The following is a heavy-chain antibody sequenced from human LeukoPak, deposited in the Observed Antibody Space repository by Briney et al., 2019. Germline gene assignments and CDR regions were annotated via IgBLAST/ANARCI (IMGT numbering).Heavy chain of an antibody. CDR3: AGDKRKTVFDY. J-gene: IGHJ4*02. CDR2: IYTSGST. V-gene: IGHV4-61*02. D-gene: IGHD4-11*01. Sequence: PSETLSRTCTVSGGSISSGSYYWSWIRQPAGKGLEWIGRIYTSGSTNYNPSLKCRVTISVDTSKNQFSLKLSSVTAADTAVYYCAGDKRKTVFDYWGQGTLVTVSS. CDR1: GGSISSGSYY.